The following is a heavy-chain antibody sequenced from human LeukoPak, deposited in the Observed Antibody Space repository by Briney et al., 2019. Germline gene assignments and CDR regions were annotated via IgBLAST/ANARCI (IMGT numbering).Heavy chain of an antibody. J-gene: IGHJ6*03. CDR1: GLTVSSNC. Sequence: GGSLRLSCAASGLTVSSNCMSWVRQAPGKGLEWVSSISSSSGYIYYADSVKGRFTISRDNAKNSLYLQMNSLRAEDTAVYYCARALLYYYYYMDVWGKGTTVTVSS. CDR2: ISSSSGYI. CDR3: ARALLYYYYYMDV. V-gene: IGHV3-21*01.